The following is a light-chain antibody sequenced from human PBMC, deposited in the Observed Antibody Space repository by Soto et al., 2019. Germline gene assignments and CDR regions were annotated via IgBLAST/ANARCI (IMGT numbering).Light chain of an antibody. CDR3: QVWDSSSDHWV. CDR2: DDR. CDR1: NIGSKT. V-gene: IGLV3-21*02. Sequence: SYELTQPPSVSVAPGQTASITCGGNNIGSKTVHWYQQKPGQAPVLVVYDDRYRPSGIPERFSGSNSGNTATLTISRVEAGDEADYYCQVWDSSSDHWVFGGGTQLTVL. J-gene: IGLJ3*02.